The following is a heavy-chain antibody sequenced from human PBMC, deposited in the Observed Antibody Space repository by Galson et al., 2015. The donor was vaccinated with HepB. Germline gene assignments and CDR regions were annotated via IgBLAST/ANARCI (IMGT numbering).Heavy chain of an antibody. CDR2: ISYDGSNK. V-gene: IGHV3-30*18. D-gene: IGHD3-22*01. CDR3: AKANYYDSYFDY. J-gene: IGHJ4*02. CDR1: GFTFSSYG. Sequence: SLRLSCAASGFTFSSYGMHWVRQAPGKGLEWVAVISYDGSNKYYADSVKGRFTISRDNSKNTLYLQMNSLRAEDTAVYYCAKANYYDSYFDYWGQGTLVTVSS.